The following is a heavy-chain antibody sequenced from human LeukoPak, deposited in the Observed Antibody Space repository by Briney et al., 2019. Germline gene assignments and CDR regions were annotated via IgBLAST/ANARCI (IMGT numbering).Heavy chain of an antibody. Sequence: GGSLRLSCAASGFTFSNAWMSWVRQAPGEGLEWVGRIKSKTDGGTTDYAAPVKGRFTISRDDSKNTLYLQMNSLKTEDTAMYYCTTSIQYYDFWSGYYSDYWGQGTLVTVSS. CDR1: GFTFSNAW. CDR2: IKSKTDGGTT. V-gene: IGHV3-15*01. D-gene: IGHD3-3*01. CDR3: TTSIQYYDFWSGYYSDY. J-gene: IGHJ4*02.